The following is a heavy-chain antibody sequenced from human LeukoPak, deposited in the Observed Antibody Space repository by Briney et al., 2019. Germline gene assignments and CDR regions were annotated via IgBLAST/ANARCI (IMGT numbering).Heavy chain of an antibody. CDR3: ARLAGTIYY. Sequence: PSETLSLTCTVSGGSISNYYWTWIRQPPGKGLEWIGYIYYNGSTNYNPSLKSRVTISVDTSKNHFSLKLSSVTAADTAMYYCARLAGTIYYWGQGTLVTVSS. CDR2: IYYNGST. D-gene: IGHD1-1*01. CDR1: GGSISNYY. V-gene: IGHV4-59*01. J-gene: IGHJ4*02.